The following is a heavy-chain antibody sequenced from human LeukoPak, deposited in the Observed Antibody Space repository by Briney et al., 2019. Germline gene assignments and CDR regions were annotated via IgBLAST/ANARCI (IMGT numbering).Heavy chain of an antibody. CDR1: GGSISTYY. CDR3: ARQRGSYGGYDHDAFNI. CDR2: IYYSGST. V-gene: IGHV4-59*08. D-gene: IGHD5-12*01. J-gene: IGHJ3*02. Sequence: SETLSLTCAVSGGSISTYYWTWIRQPPGKGLEWIGYIYYSGSTNYKPSLKSRVSISVDTAKNQFSLKLSSVTAADTAVYYCARQRGSYGGYDHDAFNIWGQGTMVTVSS.